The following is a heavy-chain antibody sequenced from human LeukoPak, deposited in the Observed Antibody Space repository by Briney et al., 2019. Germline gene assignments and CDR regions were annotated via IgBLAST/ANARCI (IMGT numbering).Heavy chain of an antibody. CDR3: AKTRGTCSRWHLLEA. V-gene: IGHV3-23*01. D-gene: IGHD3-10*01. Sequence: GGSLRLSCAASGFTFSDYAMTWVRQVPGEVLEWVSGISGSATTTDYADSVKGRFTISRDNSKTTLYLQMNSLRAEDTATYFCAKTRGTCSRWHLLEAWGQGTLVTVSS. CDR2: ISGSATTT. CDR1: GFTFSDYA. J-gene: IGHJ5*02.